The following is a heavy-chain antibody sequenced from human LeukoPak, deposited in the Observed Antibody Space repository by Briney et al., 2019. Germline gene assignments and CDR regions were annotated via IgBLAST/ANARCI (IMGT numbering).Heavy chain of an antibody. CDR1: GGSISSYY. CDR2: IYISGST. J-gene: IGHJ4*02. Sequence: SETLSLTCSVSGGSISSYYWSWIRQPPGKGLEWIGRIYISGSTNYNPSLKSRVTMSVDTSKNQFSLKLSSVTAADTAVYYCARDRGTWNDDGFDYWGQGTLVTVSS. D-gene: IGHD1-1*01. V-gene: IGHV4-4*07. CDR3: ARDRGTWNDDGFDY.